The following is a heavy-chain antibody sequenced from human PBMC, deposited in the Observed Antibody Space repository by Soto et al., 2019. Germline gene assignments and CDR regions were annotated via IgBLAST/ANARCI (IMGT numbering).Heavy chain of an antibody. CDR1: GYTFISYA. CDR2: INAGNGNT. Sequence: ASVKVSCKASGYTFISYAMHWVRQAPGQRLEWMGWINAGNGNTKYSQKFQGRVTITRDTSASTAYMELSSLRSEDTAIYYCVPGSSGAGGEDRWGQGTLVTVSS. V-gene: IGHV1-3*01. CDR3: VPGSSGAGGEDR. D-gene: IGHD3-10*01. J-gene: IGHJ5*02.